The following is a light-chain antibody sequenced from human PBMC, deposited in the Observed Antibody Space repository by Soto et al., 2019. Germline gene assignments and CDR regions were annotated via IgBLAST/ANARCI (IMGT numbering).Light chain of an antibody. Sequence: EVDLPQSPATLSVSPGDRATLSCRASQSITTHLAWYQQRPGQAPRLLIYHSSTWPSGVPTRFSGSGSGTDFTLTINSLQSEDIAVYYCQQYNTWHRTFGQGTKVDIK. CDR1: QSITTH. CDR2: HSS. J-gene: IGKJ1*01. CDR3: QQYNTWHRT. V-gene: IGKV3-15*01.